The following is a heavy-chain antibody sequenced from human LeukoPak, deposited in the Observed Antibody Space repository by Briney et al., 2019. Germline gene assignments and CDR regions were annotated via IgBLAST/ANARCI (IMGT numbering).Heavy chain of an antibody. Sequence: SSQTLSLTCTVSGGSISSGGYYWSWIRQHPGKGLEWIGYIYYSGSTYYNPSLKSRVTISVDTFKNQFSLKLSSVTAADTAVYYCASGYSSSWYSKPGGFDYWGQGTLVTVSS. CDR3: ASGYSSSWYSKPGGFDY. V-gene: IGHV4-31*03. CDR2: IYYSGST. J-gene: IGHJ4*02. D-gene: IGHD6-13*01. CDR1: GGSISSGGYY.